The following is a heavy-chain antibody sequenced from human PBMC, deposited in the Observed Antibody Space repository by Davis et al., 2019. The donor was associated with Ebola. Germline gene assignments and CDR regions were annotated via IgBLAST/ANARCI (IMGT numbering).Heavy chain of an antibody. J-gene: IGHJ4*02. CDR2: IYNSGYT. CDR3: SSVWGGSDYTAFDL. Sequence: PSETLSLTCTVSGGSIASGGYYWTWIRQPPGKGLEWIGHIYNSGYTFYTPSLKSRLIMSISTSENRFSLKLNSVTAADTAVYYCSSVWGGSDYTAFDLWGQGILVTVSS. CDR1: GGSIASGGYY. V-gene: IGHV4-30-4*01. D-gene: IGHD1-26*01.